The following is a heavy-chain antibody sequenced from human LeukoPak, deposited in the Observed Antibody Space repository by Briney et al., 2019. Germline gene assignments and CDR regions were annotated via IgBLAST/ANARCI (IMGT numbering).Heavy chain of an antibody. V-gene: IGHV1-69*04. CDR1: GGTFISYA. Sequence: ASVKVSCKASGGTFISYAISWVRQAPGQGLEWMGRIIPILGIANYAQKFQGRVTITADKSTSTAYMELSSLRSEDTAVYYCARDPYSSGWYGYFDYWGQGTLVTVSS. CDR3: ARDPYSSGWYGYFDY. D-gene: IGHD6-19*01. J-gene: IGHJ4*02. CDR2: IIPILGIA.